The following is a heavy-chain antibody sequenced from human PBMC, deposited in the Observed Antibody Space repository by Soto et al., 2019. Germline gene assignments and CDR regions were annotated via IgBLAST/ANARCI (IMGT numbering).Heavy chain of an antibody. V-gene: IGHV1-69*02. Sequence: SVKVSCKASGGTFSSYTISWVRQAPGQGLEWMGRIIPILGIANYAQKFQGRVTITADKSTSTAYMELSSLRSEDTAVYYCARQFGGDRRFDYWGQGTLVTVSS. CDR1: GGTFSSYT. CDR2: IIPILGIA. J-gene: IGHJ4*02. CDR3: ARQFGGDRRFDY. D-gene: IGHD3-10*01.